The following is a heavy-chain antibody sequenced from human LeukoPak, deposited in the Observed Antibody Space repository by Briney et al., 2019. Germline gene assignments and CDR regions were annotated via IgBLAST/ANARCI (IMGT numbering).Heavy chain of an antibody. CDR1: GFTSSDYY. Sequence: GGSLRLSCAASGFTSSDYYMSWIRQAPGKGLEWVSYISSSSSYTNYADSVKGRFTISRDNAKNSLYLQMNSLRAEDTAVYYCARSVTMIRDYYYYYGMDVWGQGTTVTVSS. D-gene: IGHD3-10*01. CDR3: ARSVTMIRDYYYYYGMDV. V-gene: IGHV3-11*03. CDR2: ISSSSSYT. J-gene: IGHJ6*02.